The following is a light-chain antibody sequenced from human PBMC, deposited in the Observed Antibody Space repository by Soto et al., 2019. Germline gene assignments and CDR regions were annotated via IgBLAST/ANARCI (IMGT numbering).Light chain of an antibody. CDR1: SSDVGGYNY. Sequence: QSALTQPASVSGSPGQSITISCTGTSSDVGGYNYVSWYQQHPGKAHKLMIYDVSNRPSGVSNRFSGSKSGNTASLTISWLQAEDEADYYCSSYTSSSTRVFGTGTKVTVL. CDR2: DVS. CDR3: SSYTSSSTRV. J-gene: IGLJ1*01. V-gene: IGLV2-14*01.